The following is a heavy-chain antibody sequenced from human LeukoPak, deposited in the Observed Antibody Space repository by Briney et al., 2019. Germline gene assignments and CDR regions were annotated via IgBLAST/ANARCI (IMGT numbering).Heavy chain of an antibody. CDR1: GFTFSSYE. J-gene: IGHJ5*02. V-gene: IGHV3-33*08. D-gene: IGHD3-16*01. Sequence: PGGSLRLSCAASGFTFSSYEMNWVRQAPGKGLEWVAVIWYGGRNKYYADSVKGRFTISRDNSQNTLYLQMNSLRAEDTAVYHCVREGGAHRFDPWGQGTLVTVSS. CDR2: IWYGGRNK. CDR3: VREGGAHRFDP.